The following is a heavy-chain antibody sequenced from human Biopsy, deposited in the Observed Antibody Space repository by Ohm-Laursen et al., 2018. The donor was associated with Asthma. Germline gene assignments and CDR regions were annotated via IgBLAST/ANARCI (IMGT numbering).Heavy chain of an antibody. J-gene: IGHJ4*02. CDR1: GYSLTDLS. Sequence: ASVKVSCKISGYSLTDLSMHWVRQAPGQGLEWMGGHDHEEGGTVNAWRIQGRVTMTEDTSTDTAYMELSSLSSDDTAVYYCASDFPKDYVRYNFQFWGQGTLVTVSS. V-gene: IGHV1-24*01. CDR3: ASDFPKDYVRYNFQF. CDR2: HDHEEGGT. D-gene: IGHD4-17*01.